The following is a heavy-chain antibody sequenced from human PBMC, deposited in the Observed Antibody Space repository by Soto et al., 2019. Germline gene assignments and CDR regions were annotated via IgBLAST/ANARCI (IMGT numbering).Heavy chain of an antibody. D-gene: IGHD3-10*01. J-gene: IGHJ4*02. Sequence: QVQLVQSGAAVKKPGSSVKVSCKASGGTFSSYTIIWVRQAPGQGLEWMGRIIPILGIANYAQKFQGRVTITADKSTSTAYMELRSMRSEDTAVYYCASPSGNYYNDYWGQGTLVTVSS. CDR1: GGTFSSYT. CDR2: IIPILGIA. CDR3: ASPSGNYYNDY. V-gene: IGHV1-69*02.